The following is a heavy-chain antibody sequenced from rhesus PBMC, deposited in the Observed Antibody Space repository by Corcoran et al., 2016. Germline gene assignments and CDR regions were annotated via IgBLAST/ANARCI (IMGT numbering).Heavy chain of an antibody. Sequence: QVQLQESGPGPVTPSETLSLPCAVSGGSIRGYYWHLLRHTPGKALAGVGSIGGSSGNTWYTPSLKSRVTMSTDTSKNQFSLKLTSVTAADTAVYYCVRNPAGGCGSTYCPYYFDYWGQGVLVTVSS. J-gene: IGHJ4*01. D-gene: IGHD2-15*01. CDR3: VRNPAGGCGSTYCPYYFDY. CDR1: GGSIRGYY. V-gene: IGHV4-165*02. CDR2: IGGSSGNT.